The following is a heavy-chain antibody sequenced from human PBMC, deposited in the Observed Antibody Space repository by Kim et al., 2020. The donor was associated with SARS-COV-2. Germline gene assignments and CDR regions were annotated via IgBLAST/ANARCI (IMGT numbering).Heavy chain of an antibody. V-gene: IGHV3-33*06. D-gene: IGHD5-12*01. CDR3: AKGPPYSGYDTFDY. Sequence: ADSVKGRFTISRDNSKNTLYLQMNSLRAEDTAVYYCAKGPPYSGYDTFDYWGQGTLVTVSS. J-gene: IGHJ4*02.